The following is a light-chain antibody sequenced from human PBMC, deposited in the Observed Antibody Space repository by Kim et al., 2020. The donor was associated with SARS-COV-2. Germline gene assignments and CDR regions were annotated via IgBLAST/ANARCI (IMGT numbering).Light chain of an antibody. J-gene: IGLJ2*01. CDR2: QDT. V-gene: IGLV3-1*01. CDR3: QVWDSTTTV. Sequence: SASPGQTASITCSGDKLGEKYVCWYQQRPGQSPVVVIYQDTNRPSGIPERFSGSNSGNTATLTISGTQAMDEADYYCQVWDSTTTVFGGGTQLTVL. CDR1: KLGEKY.